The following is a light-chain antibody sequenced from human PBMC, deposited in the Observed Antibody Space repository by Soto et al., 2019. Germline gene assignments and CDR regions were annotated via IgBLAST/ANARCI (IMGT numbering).Light chain of an antibody. J-gene: IGLJ2*01. CDR1: SSDVGGYNY. CDR2: EVS. V-gene: IGLV2-8*01. CDR3: SSYAGSNKYVV. Sequence: QSALTQPPSASGSPGQSVTISCTGTSSDVGGYNYVSWYHQHPGKAPKLMIYEVSKRPSGVPHRFSGSKSGSTGSLTVSGLQAEDEDDYYCSSYAGSNKYVVFGGGTKVTVL.